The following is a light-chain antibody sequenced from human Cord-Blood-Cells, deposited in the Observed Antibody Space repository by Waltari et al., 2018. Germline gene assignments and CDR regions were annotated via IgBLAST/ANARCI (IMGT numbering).Light chain of an antibody. J-gene: IGLJ1*01. V-gene: IGLV2-23*01. Sequence: QSALTQPASVSGSPGQSITISCTGTSSDVGSYNLVSWYQRHPGKAPKHMIYEGSKRPSGVSNRFSGSKSGNTASLTISGLQAEDEADYYCCSYAGTRTFYVFGTGTKATVL. CDR2: EGS. CDR1: SSDVGSYNL. CDR3: CSYAGTRTFYV.